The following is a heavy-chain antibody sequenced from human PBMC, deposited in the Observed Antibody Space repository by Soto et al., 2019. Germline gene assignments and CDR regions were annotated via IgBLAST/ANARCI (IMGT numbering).Heavy chain of an antibody. V-gene: IGHV4-39*01. CDR3: ARPNSGRYGRFDP. Sequence: QLQLQESGPGLVKPSETLSLTCTVSGGSVSNASYYWGWIRQPPGKGLEWIGSIYYSGSAYYNPSLKSRVTISVDTSKNQFSLKLTSATAADTAVYYCARPNSGRYGRFDPWGQGTLVTVSS. J-gene: IGHJ5*02. CDR1: GGSVSNASYY. CDR2: IYYSGSA. D-gene: IGHD1-26*01.